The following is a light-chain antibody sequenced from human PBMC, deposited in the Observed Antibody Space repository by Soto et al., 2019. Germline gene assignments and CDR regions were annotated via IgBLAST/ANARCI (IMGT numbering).Light chain of an antibody. CDR2: GAS. CDR3: QQYGSSSFT. CDR1: HSVASTY. J-gene: IGKJ2*01. V-gene: IGKV3-20*01. Sequence: EIVLTQSPATLSLSPGEGATLSCRASHSVASTYLAWYQQKPGLAPRLIIYGASNRASGTPDRFSGGGSGTDFTLTISRLEPEEFAVYYCQQYGSSSFTFGQGTKLELK.